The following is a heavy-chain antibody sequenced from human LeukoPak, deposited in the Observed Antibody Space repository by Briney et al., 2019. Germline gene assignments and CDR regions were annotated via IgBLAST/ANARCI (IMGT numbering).Heavy chain of an antibody. D-gene: IGHD6-19*01. CDR3: TTELLYSSGWFQYFDY. CDR2: IKGKTDGGTT. CDR1: GFTFSNSW. J-gene: IGHJ4*02. V-gene: IGHV3-15*01. Sequence: GGSLRLSCAASGFTFSNSWMSWVRQAPGKGLEWVGRIKGKTDGGTTDYAAPVKGRFTISRDDSKNTLYLQMNSLKTEDTAVYYCTTELLYSSGWFQYFDYGGQGTLVTVSS.